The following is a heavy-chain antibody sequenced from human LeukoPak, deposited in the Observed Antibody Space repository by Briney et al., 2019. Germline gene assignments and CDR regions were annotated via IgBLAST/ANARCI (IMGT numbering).Heavy chain of an antibody. Sequence: GGSLRLSCTSSELTFTSQWMHWVRHAPGKGLEWVSRINTDGRSITYADSVKGRFTISRDDAKNTLYLYMNTLRAEDTAVYFCVRGDTFRGFDIRGQGTTVIVSS. V-gene: IGHV3-74*03. CDR3: VRGDTFRGFDI. D-gene: IGHD5-18*01. J-gene: IGHJ3*02. CDR1: ELTFTSQW. CDR2: INTDGRSI.